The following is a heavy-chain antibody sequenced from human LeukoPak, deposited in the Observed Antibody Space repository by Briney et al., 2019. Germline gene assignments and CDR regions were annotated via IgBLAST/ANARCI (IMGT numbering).Heavy chain of an antibody. J-gene: IGHJ4*02. CDR2: IRSKANSYAT. D-gene: IGHD2-15*01. CDR1: GFTFSGSG. Sequence: GGSLRLSCAASGFTFSGSGMQWVRQGSGKGLEWVGRIRSKANSYATAYAASVKGRFTISRDDSKPTPYLQMNSLKIEDKAVYYCTTDSSGYWGQGTLVTVSS. CDR3: TTDSSGY. V-gene: IGHV3-73*01.